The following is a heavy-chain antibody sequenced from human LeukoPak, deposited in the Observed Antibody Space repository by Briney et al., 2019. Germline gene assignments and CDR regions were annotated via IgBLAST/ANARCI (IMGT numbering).Heavy chain of an antibody. Sequence: SETLSLTCTVSGDSISSYYWSWIRQPAEKGLEWIGHIYSTGSTNYNPSLKSRVTMSVDTSKNQFSLKLSSVTAADTAIYYCARMYSGTYGGIDYWGQGTLVTVSS. CDR3: ARMYSGTYGGIDY. CDR1: GDSISSYY. J-gene: IGHJ4*02. V-gene: IGHV4-4*07. CDR2: IYSTGST. D-gene: IGHD1-26*01.